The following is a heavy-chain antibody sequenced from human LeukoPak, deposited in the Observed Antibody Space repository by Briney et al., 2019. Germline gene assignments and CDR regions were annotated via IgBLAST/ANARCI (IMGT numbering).Heavy chain of an antibody. CDR1: GFTFSSYS. Sequence: PGGSLRLSCAASGFTFSSYSMNWVRQAPGKGLEWVSSISSSSSYIYYADSVKGRFTISRDNAKNSLYLQMNSLRAEDTAVYYCARGTYYDYVWGSYRYPWLLDYWGQGTLVTVSS. CDR3: ARGTYYDYVWGSYRYPWLLDY. CDR2: ISSSSSYI. D-gene: IGHD3-16*02. V-gene: IGHV3-21*04. J-gene: IGHJ4*02.